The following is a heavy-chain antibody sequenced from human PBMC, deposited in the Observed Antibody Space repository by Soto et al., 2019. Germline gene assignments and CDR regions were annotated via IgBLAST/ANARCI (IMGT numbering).Heavy chain of an antibody. Sequence: GGSLRLSCETSGFIFSMYWMHWVRQVPGRGPQWVARITDDGSTTYYAASVEGRFTISRDNAKNALYLQMTSLRADDTAVYYCTRGPRPTSIGTGAFWGQGTLVTVSS. CDR1: GFIFSMYW. CDR2: ITDDGSTT. CDR3: TRGPRPTSIGTGAF. V-gene: IGHV3-74*01. D-gene: IGHD3-10*01. J-gene: IGHJ4*02.